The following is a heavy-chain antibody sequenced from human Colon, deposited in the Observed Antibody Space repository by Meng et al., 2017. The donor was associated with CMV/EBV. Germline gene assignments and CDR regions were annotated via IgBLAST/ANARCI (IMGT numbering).Heavy chain of an antibody. J-gene: IGHJ4*02. CDR1: GFALSSYW. V-gene: IGHV3-7*03. Sequence: GESLKISCAASGFALSSYWMSWVRQAPGKGLEWVANIKQDGSEKYYVDSVKGRFTISRDNAKNSLYLQMNSLRAEDTAIYYCARDGVVVLGATRDWGQGTLVTVSS. D-gene: IGHD2-15*01. CDR3: ARDGVVVLGATRD. CDR2: IKQDGSEK.